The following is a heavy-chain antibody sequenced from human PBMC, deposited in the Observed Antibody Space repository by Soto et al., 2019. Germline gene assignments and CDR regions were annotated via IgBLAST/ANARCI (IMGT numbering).Heavy chain of an antibody. V-gene: IGHV4-59*12. CDR3: AREYTYGSNFFDC. CDR1: GGSISSYY. CDR2: IYYSGST. Sequence: SETLSLTCTVSGGSISSYYWSWIRQPPGKGLEWIGYIYYSGSTDYNPSLKSRVTISVDTSRNQFSLSLTSVTAADTAVYYCAREYTYGSNFFDCWGQGALVTVSS. J-gene: IGHJ4*02. D-gene: IGHD2-2*02.